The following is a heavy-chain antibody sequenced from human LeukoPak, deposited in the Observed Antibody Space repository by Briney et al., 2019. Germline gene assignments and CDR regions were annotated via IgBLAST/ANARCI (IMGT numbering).Heavy chain of an antibody. CDR2: ISSSGVST. D-gene: IGHD1-14*01. CDR1: GFTFSNYA. Sequence: GGSLRLSCAASGFTFSNYAMSWVRQAPGKGLGWVSGISSSGVSTYYADSVKGRFTISRDNSKNTLYLQMNSLRAEDTAVYYCARDPGEPELEFDYWGQGTLVTVSS. CDR3: ARDPGEPELEFDY. J-gene: IGHJ4*02. V-gene: IGHV3-23*01.